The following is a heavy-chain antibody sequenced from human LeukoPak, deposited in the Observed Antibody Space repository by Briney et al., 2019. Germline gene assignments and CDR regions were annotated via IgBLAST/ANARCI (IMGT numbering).Heavy chain of an antibody. V-gene: IGHV3-30*18. CDR2: ISNDGSNT. D-gene: IGHD2-2*01. Sequence: GGSLRLSCAASGFTFSSFGMHWVRQAPGKGLEWVAVISNDGSNTFYSDSVKGRFTISRDNSKKTLFLQMDSLRAEDTAVYYCAKPLPSSPWSYYFDYWGQGTMVYVSS. CDR3: AKPLPSSPWSYYFDY. J-gene: IGHJ4*02. CDR1: GFTFSSFG.